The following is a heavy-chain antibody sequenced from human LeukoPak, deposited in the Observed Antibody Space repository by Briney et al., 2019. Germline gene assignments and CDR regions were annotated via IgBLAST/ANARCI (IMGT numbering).Heavy chain of an antibody. Sequence: SETLSLTCTVSGGSISSYYWSWIRQPPGKGLEWIGYIYYSGSTNYNPSLKSRVTISVDTSKNQFSLKLSSVTAADTAVYYCARMTTVVTRSWFDPWGQGTLVTVSS. J-gene: IGHJ5*02. CDR3: ARMTTVVTRSWFDP. CDR1: GGSISSYY. CDR2: IYYSGST. D-gene: IGHD4-23*01. V-gene: IGHV4-59*01.